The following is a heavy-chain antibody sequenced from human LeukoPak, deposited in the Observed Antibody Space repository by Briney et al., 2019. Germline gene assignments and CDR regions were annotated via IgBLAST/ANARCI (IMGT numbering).Heavy chain of an antibody. CDR3: ASRPRRLWFGELSRFDP. Sequence: GSLRLSCAASGFTFSNYNMNWIRQPPGKGLEWIGEINHSGSTNYNPSLKSRVTISVDTSKNQFSLKLSSVTAADTAVYYCASRPRRLWFGELSRFDPWGQGTLVTVSS. D-gene: IGHD3-10*01. J-gene: IGHJ5*02. V-gene: IGHV4-34*01. CDR2: INHSGST. CDR1: GFTFSNYN.